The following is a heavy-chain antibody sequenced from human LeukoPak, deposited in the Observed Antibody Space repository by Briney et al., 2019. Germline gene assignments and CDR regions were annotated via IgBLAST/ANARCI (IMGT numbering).Heavy chain of an antibody. CDR3: TRDIPPYCSSTSCLVS. D-gene: IGHD2-2*01. Sequence: GGSLRLSCTASGFTFGDYAMSWVRQAPGKGLEWVGFIRSKAYGGTTEYAASVKGRFTISRDDSKSIAYLQMNSLKTEDTAVYYCTRDIPPYCSSTSCLVSWGQGTLVTVSS. V-gene: IGHV3-49*04. CDR1: GFTFGDYA. CDR2: IRSKAYGGTT. J-gene: IGHJ5*02.